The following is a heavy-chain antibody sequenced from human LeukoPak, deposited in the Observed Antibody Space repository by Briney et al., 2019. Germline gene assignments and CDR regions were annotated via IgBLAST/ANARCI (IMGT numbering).Heavy chain of an antibody. D-gene: IGHD4-17*01. CDR3: ATDYGENFDY. CDR1: GFTFSNAW. V-gene: IGHV3-15*01. CDR2: IKSKTDGGTT. Sequence: GGSLRLSCAASGFTFSNAWMSWVRQAPGKGLEWVGCIKSKTDGGTTDYAAPVKGRFTISRDDSKNTLYLQMNSLKTEDTAVYYCATDYGENFDYWGQGTLVTVSS. J-gene: IGHJ4*02.